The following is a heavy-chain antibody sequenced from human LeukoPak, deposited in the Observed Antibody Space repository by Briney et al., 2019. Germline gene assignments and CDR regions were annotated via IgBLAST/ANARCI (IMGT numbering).Heavy chain of an antibody. CDR3: ARRGPERVATIDY. J-gene: IGHJ4*02. Sequence: GWSLRLSCAASGFTFSSYWMHWVRQAPGKGLVWVSRINSDGSSTSYADSVKGRFTISRDNAKNTLYLQMNSLRAEDTAVYYCARRGPERVATIDYWGQGTLVTVSS. CDR1: GFTFSSYW. V-gene: IGHV3-74*01. D-gene: IGHD5-12*01. CDR2: INSDGSST.